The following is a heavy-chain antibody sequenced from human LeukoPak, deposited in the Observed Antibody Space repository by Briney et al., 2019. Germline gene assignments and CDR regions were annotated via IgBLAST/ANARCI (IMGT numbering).Heavy chain of an antibody. Sequence: KPSETLSLTFTVSGGSISSYYWSWIRQPPGKGLEWIGYIYYSGSTNYNPSLKSRVTISVDTSKNQFSLKLSSVTAADTAVYYCARQDYYYMDVWGKGTTVTVSS. J-gene: IGHJ6*03. V-gene: IGHV4-59*01. CDR3: ARQDYYYMDV. CDR1: GGSISSYY. CDR2: IYYSGST.